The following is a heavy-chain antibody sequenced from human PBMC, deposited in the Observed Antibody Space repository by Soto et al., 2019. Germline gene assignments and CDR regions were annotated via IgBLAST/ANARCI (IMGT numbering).Heavy chain of an antibody. J-gene: IGHJ5*02. CDR3: AKGWAALDR. D-gene: IGHD2-15*01. CDR1: GFTFSNYW. CDR2: MKEDGSQK. Sequence: EVQLVESGGGLVQPGGSLRLSCAASGFTFSNYWMTWVRQAPGKGLEWVANMKEDGSQKNYLDSVKGRFTISRDNAKKSRYKQRDNLRAEDTATYYCAKGWAALDRWGQGALVTVSS. V-gene: IGHV3-7*01.